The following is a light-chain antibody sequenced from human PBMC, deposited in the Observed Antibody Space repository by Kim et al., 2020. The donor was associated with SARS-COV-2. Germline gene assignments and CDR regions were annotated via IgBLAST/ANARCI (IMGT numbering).Light chain of an antibody. V-gene: IGKV1-5*01. CDR3: QHYTGNPPWT. Sequence: DIQMTQSPSTLSASVGDRVTITCRASQGIGNLLAWYQQKPGKAPKLLIHDASYLESGVPSRISGSGFGTDFTLSISSMQPDDFATYYCQHYTGNPPWTFGPGTKVEIK. CDR2: DAS. CDR1: QGIGNL. J-gene: IGKJ1*01.